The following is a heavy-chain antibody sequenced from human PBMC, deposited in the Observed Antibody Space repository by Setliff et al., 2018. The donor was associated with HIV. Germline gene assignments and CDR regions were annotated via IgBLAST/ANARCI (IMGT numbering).Heavy chain of an antibody. J-gene: IGHJ6*03. CDR2: IIPIYGIP. D-gene: IGHD1-1*01. CDR3: ARGNGRGYYYYMDV. Sequence: SVKVSCKASGGTFSSYAITWVRQAPGQGPEWMGGIIPIYGIPNYAQKFQGRVTVTEDTSSDTAYMELSSLRSEDTAVYYCARGNGRGYYYYMDVWGKGTTVTVSS. CDR1: GGTFSSYA. V-gene: IGHV1-69*10.